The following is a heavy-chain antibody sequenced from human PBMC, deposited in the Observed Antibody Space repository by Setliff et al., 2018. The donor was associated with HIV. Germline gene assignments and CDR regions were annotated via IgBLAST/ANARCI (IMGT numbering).Heavy chain of an antibody. Sequence: GASVKVSCKVSGDTFRNYAINWVRLAPGQGLEWMGEIMALFQRTQYAQKFQGRVTFTTDESTSTAYMDMSSLRSDDTGIYYCARGRMAAAGMFIPRALDYWGRGTLVTVSS. CDR3: ARGRMAAAGMFIPRALDY. J-gene: IGHJ4*03. CDR2: IMALFQRT. D-gene: IGHD6-13*01. CDR1: GDTFRNYA. V-gene: IGHV1-69*05.